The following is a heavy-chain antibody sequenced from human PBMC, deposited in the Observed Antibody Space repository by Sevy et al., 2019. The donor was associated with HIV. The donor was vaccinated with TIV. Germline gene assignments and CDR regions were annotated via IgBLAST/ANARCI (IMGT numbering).Heavy chain of an antibody. CDR3: ARDHSIAARPTYFDY. Sequence: GGSLRLSCAASGFTFSSYWMSWVRQAPGKGLEWVTNIKQDGSEKYYVDSVKGRFTISRDNAKNSLYLQMNSLRAEDTAVYYCARDHSIAARPTYFDYWGQGTLVTVSS. D-gene: IGHD6-6*01. CDR1: GFTFSSYW. J-gene: IGHJ4*02. CDR2: IKQDGSEK. V-gene: IGHV3-7*03.